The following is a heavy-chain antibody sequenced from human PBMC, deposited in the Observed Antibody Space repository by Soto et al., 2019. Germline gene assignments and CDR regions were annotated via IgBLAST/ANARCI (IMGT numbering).Heavy chain of an antibody. V-gene: IGHV4-34*01. CDR3: ARDKITGLFDY. J-gene: IGHJ4*02. D-gene: IGHD2-8*02. Sequence: SETLSLTCAVYGGSFSGYYWTWIRQPPGTGLEWIGEINHSGSTNYNPSLKSRVTISVETSKNQFSLKLTSVTAADTAVYYCARDKITGLFDYWGQGTLVTVSS. CDR2: INHSGST. CDR1: GGSFSGYY.